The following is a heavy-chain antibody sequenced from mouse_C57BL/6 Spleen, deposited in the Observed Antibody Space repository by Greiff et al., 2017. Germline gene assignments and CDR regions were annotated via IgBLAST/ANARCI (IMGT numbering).Heavy chain of an antibody. CDR3: ARRPYYSNYVDYAMDY. CDR2: ISSGSSTI. D-gene: IGHD2-5*01. J-gene: IGHJ4*01. V-gene: IGHV5-17*01. CDR1: GFTFSDYG. Sequence: EVMLVESGGGLVKPGGSLKLSCAASGFTFSDYGMHWVRQAPEKGLEWVAYISSGSSTIYYADTVQGRFTISRDNAKNTLFLQMTSLRSEDTAMYYCARRPYYSNYVDYAMDYWGQGTSVTVSS.